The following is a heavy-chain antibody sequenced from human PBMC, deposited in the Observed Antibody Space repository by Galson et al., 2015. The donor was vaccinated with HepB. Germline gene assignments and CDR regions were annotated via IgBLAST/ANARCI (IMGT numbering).Heavy chain of an antibody. Sequence: SLRLSCAASGFTFSSYEMNWVRQAPGKGLEWVSYISSSGSTIYYADSVKGRFTISRDNAKNSLYLQMNSLRAEDTAVYYCARDHKNDGVVVPAAMDVWGQGTTVTVSS. D-gene: IGHD2-2*01. CDR1: GFTFSSYE. CDR3: ARDHKNDGVVVPAAMDV. V-gene: IGHV3-48*03. J-gene: IGHJ6*02. CDR2: ISSSGSTI.